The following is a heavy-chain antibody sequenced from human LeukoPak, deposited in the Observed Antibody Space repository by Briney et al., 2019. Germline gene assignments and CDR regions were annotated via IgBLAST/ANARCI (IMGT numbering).Heavy chain of an antibody. Sequence: ASVKVSCKTSGYTFTNYLIHWVRQAPGLGPEWMRIINPRRGSTRYAQKFQDRVVVTRDTSTSTVYMELSSLRSDDTAVYYCTREGAAEAKNFDYWGQGTLVTVSS. CDR3: TREGAAEAKNFDY. D-gene: IGHD6-13*01. V-gene: IGHV1-46*01. J-gene: IGHJ4*02. CDR1: GYTFTNYL. CDR2: INPRRGST.